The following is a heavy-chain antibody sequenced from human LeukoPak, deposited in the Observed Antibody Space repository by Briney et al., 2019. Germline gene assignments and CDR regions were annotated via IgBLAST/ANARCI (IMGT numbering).Heavy chain of an antibody. CDR2: IYWNDDK. CDR3: ARFQVTGTYRFDY. V-gene: IGHV2-5*01. CDR1: GFSLTTNGVG. Sequence: ESGPTLVNPTQTLTLACSFSGFSLTTNGVGVGWIRQPPAKALEWLAVIYWNDDKHYSPFLKSRLTTTKDASKEQVVLTVTNMDPVDTATYYCARFQVTGTYRFDYWGQGTLVTVSS. D-gene: IGHD1-7*01. J-gene: IGHJ4*02.